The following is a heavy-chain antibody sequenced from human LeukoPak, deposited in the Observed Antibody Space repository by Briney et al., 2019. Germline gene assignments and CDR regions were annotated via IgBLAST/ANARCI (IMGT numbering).Heavy chain of an antibody. CDR1: GYTFTSYG. J-gene: IGHJ3*02. CDR2: IGAYNGNT. Sequence: ASVKVSCKASGYTFTSYGISWVRQAPGQGLEWMGWIGAYNGNTNYAQKFQGRVTITADESTSTAYMELSSLRSEDTAVYYCARRPYYYDSSGYRDALDIWGQGTMVTVSS. D-gene: IGHD3-22*01. V-gene: IGHV1-18*01. CDR3: ARRPYYYDSSGYRDALDI.